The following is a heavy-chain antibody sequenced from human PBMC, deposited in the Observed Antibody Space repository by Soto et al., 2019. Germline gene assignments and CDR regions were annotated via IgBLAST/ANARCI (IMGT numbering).Heavy chain of an antibody. CDR2: MNPNSGNT. J-gene: IGHJ5*02. CDR1: GYTFTSYD. V-gene: IGHV1-8*01. CDR3: ARRGLRSLNWFDP. Sequence: ASLKVSCKASGYTFTSYDINWVRQATGQGLEWMGWMNPNSGNTGYAQKFQGRVTMTRNTSISTAYMELSSLRSEDTAVYYCARRGLRSLNWFDPWGQGTLVTVSS. D-gene: IGHD5-12*01.